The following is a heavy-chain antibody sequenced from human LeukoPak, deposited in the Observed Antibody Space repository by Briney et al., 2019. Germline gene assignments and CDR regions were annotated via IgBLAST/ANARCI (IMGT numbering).Heavy chain of an antibody. J-gene: IGHJ5*02. D-gene: IGHD3-3*01. CDR3: AKDQGRFLEWPFPFWFDP. CDR2: IWYDGSNK. V-gene: IGHV3-33*06. CDR1: GFTFSSYG. Sequence: GGSLRLSCAASGFTFSSYGMHWVRQAPGKGLEWVAVIWYDGSNKYYADSVKGRFTISRDNSKNTLYLQMNSLRAEDTAVYYCAKDQGRFLEWPFPFWFDPWGQGTLVTVSS.